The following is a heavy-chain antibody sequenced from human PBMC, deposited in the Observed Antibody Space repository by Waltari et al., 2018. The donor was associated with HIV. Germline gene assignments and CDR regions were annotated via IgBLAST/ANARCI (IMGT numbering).Heavy chain of an antibody. CDR3: ASPRDYYDSSGYYPLDY. V-gene: IGHV1-2*02. Sequence: QVQLVQSGAEVKKPGASVKVSCKASGYTFTGYYMHWVRQAPGQGLEWKWWINTHSGGTNYAQKLQGRVTMTRYTSISTAYMGLSRLRSDDTAVYYWASPRDYYDSSGYYPLDYWGQGTLVTVSS. CDR2: INTHSGGT. J-gene: IGHJ4*02. CDR1: GYTFTGYY. D-gene: IGHD3-22*01.